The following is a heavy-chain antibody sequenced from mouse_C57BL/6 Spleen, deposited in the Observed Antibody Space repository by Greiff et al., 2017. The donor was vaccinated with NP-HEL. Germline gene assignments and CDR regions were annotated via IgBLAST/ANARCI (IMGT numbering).Heavy chain of an antibody. CDR3: ALITTVVATDYFDY. V-gene: IGHV1-72*01. D-gene: IGHD1-1*01. Sequence: VQLQQSGAELVKPGASVKLSCKASGYTFTSYWMHWVKQRPGRGLEWIGRIDPNSGGTKYNEKFKSKATLTVDNPSSTAYMQLSSLTSEDSAVYYCALITTVVATDYFDYWGQGTTLTVSS. CDR1: GYTFTSYW. CDR2: IDPNSGGT. J-gene: IGHJ2*01.